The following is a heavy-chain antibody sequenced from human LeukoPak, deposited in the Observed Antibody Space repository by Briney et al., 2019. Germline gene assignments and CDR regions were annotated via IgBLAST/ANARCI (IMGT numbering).Heavy chain of an antibody. CDR2: IYYSGST. D-gene: IGHD1-26*01. V-gene: IGHV4-30-4*01. Sequence: PSQTLSLTCTVSGGSISSGDYYWSWIRQPPGKGLEWIGYIYYSGSTYYNPSLKSRVTISVDTSKNQFSLKLSSVTAADTAVYYCASLQNIVGATPLPDYWGQGTLVTVSS. CDR1: GGSISSGDYY. CDR3: ASLQNIVGATPLPDY. J-gene: IGHJ4*02.